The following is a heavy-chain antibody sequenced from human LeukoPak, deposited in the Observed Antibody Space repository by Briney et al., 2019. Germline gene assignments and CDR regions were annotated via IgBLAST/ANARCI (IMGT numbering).Heavy chain of an antibody. V-gene: IGHV3-48*01. CDR1: GFSFSSYG. Sequence: AGGSLRLSCAASGFSFSSYGMNWVRQAPGKGLEWVSYISSGSITIYYADSVKGRFTISRDNAKNSLFLQMNSLRAEDTAVYYCARGQFQWLVLGAFDIWGQGTMVTVSS. CDR3: ARGQFQWLVLGAFDI. CDR2: ISSGSITI. J-gene: IGHJ3*02. D-gene: IGHD6-19*01.